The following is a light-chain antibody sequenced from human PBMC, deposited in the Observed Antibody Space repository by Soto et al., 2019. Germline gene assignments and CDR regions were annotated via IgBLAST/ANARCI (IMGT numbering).Light chain of an antibody. V-gene: IGKV1-5*03. J-gene: IGKJ1*01. Sequence: DIQMTQSPSTLSASVGDRVTITCRASQSISSWLAWYQQKPGKAPKLLIYKASSLGGGVPSRFSGSGSGTEFTLTISSLQPDDFATYYCQQYNSYWTFGQGTKVDIK. CDR1: QSISSW. CDR2: KAS. CDR3: QQYNSYWT.